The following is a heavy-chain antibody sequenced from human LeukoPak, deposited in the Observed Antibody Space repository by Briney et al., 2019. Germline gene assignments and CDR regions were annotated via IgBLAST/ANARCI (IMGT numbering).Heavy chain of an antibody. CDR1: GYTFTSYA. D-gene: IGHD2-15*01. CDR3: AKAPVTTCRGAFCYPFDY. Sequence: SCKASGYTFTSYAMSWVRQAPGKGLEWVSAISDTGNTCHADSVKGRFTISRDSSKNTLFLQMNRLRPEDAAVYYCAKAPVTTCRGAFCYPFDYWGLGTLVTVSS. CDR2: ISDTGNT. V-gene: IGHV3-23*01. J-gene: IGHJ4*02.